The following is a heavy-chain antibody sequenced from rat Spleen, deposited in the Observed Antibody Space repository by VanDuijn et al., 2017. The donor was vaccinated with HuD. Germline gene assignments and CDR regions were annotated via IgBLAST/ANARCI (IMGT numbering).Heavy chain of an antibody. Sequence: QVQLKESGPGLVQPSQTLSLTCTVSGFSLTSNGVSWARQPPGKGLEWIAAISSGGSTYYNSALKSRLSISRDTSKSQVFLKMNSLQTEDTAIYFCTRGPRYFDYWGQGVMVTVSS. CDR1: GFSLTSNG. CDR3: TRGPRYFDY. V-gene: IGHV2S12*01. J-gene: IGHJ2*01. CDR2: ISSGGST.